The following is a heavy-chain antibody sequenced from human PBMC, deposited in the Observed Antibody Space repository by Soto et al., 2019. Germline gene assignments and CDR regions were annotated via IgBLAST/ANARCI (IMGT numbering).Heavy chain of an antibody. D-gene: IGHD1-26*01. Sequence: QVQLVESGGGVVQPGRSLRLSCAASGFTFSSYAMHWVRQAPGKGLEWVAVISYDGSNKYYADSVKGRFTISRDNSKNTVCLQMNSLRAEDTAGYYCAREWDSGSHLRDYWGQGTLVTVSS. J-gene: IGHJ4*02. CDR2: ISYDGSNK. V-gene: IGHV3-30-3*01. CDR1: GFTFSSYA. CDR3: AREWDSGSHLRDY.